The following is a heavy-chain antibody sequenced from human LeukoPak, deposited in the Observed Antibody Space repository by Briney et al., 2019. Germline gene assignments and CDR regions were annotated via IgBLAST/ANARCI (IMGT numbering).Heavy chain of an antibody. Sequence: ASVKVSCKASEYTFSAYYMHWVRQAPGQGLEWMGWINPKATGTNYAQKFQGRVTMTRDTSISTVYMELSRLRFDDTAVYYCAREQVVGDRHQKLFDYWGQGTLVTVSS. J-gene: IGHJ4*02. CDR1: EYTFSAYY. V-gene: IGHV1-2*02. D-gene: IGHD3-10*01. CDR3: AREQVVGDRHQKLFDY. CDR2: INPKATGT.